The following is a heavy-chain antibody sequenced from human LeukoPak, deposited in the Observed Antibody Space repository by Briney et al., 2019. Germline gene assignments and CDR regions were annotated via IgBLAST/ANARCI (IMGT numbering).Heavy chain of an antibody. V-gene: IGHV3-23*01. CDR3: ARIGSAAFTGY. CDR2: ISDSGGAI. J-gene: IGHJ4*02. Sequence: GGSLRLSCAASGFTFSSYAMSWVRQAPGKGLEWVSAISDSGGAIYYADSVKGRFTMSRDNSKNSLFLQMNSLRAEDTAVYYCARIGSAAFTGYWGQGTLVTVSS. D-gene: IGHD3-3*02. CDR1: GFTFSSYA.